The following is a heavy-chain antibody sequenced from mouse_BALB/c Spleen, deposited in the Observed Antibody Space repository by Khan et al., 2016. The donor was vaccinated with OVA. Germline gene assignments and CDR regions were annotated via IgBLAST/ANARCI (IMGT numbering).Heavy chain of an antibody. CDR1: GDSFTDYR. V-gene: IGHV1-54*01. CDR2: FNPGSGDT. Sequence: QVQLKQPGGERVRPGTSVKVSCKASGDSFTDYRMDWVKQRPGQGLEWIGVFNPGSGDTHYNEKWMGKAKLTADKSSSTAYMQLSSLTSDDSAINFGGSGEYGSLAYWCQGTLVTVSP. D-gene: IGHD1-1*02. J-gene: IGHJ3*01. CDR3: GSGEYGSLAY.